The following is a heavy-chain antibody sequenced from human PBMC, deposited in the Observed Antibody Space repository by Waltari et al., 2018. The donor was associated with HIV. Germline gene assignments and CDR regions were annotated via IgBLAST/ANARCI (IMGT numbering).Heavy chain of an antibody. Sequence: QVQLQESGPGLVKPSETLSLTCTVSGGSISSYYWSWIRQPPGKGLEWIGYIYYSGSTNYNPSLKSRVTISVDTSKNQFSLKLSSVTAADTAVYYCARCDRFALKGMDVWGQGTTVTVSS. CDR2: IYYSGST. J-gene: IGHJ6*02. CDR3: ARCDRFALKGMDV. V-gene: IGHV4-59*01. D-gene: IGHD2-21*02. CDR1: GGSISSYY.